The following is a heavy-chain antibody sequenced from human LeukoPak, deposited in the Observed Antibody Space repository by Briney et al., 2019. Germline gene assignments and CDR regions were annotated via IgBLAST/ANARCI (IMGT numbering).Heavy chain of an antibody. CDR3: ARENALLWFGESNDYYFDY. Sequence: GSLRLSCAASGFTFSSYWMSWVRQAPGKGLEWVANIKQDGSEKYYVDSVKGRFTISRDNAKNSLYLQMNSLRAEDTAVYYCARENALLWFGESNDYYFDYWGQGTLVTVSS. D-gene: IGHD3-10*01. J-gene: IGHJ4*02. V-gene: IGHV3-7*01. CDR1: GFTFSSYW. CDR2: IKQDGSEK.